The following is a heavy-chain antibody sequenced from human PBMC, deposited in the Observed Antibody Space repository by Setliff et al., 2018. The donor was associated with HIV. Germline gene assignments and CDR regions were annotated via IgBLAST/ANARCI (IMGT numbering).Heavy chain of an antibody. CDR2: ISPDNGFA. CDR1: GYMILGYK. CDR3: ARPRVFDSFDV. Sequence: ASVKVSCKASGYMILGYKMNWVRQAPGQGLEWIGRISPDNGFAEYAPKFQGRVRMTLDTSISTAYLEIPRLTSGDAAVYYCARPRVFDSFDVWGQGTRVTVSS. V-gene: IGHV1-2*06. J-gene: IGHJ3*01.